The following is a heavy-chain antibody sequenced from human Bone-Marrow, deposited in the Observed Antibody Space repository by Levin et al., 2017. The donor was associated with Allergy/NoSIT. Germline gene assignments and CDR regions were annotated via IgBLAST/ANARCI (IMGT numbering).Heavy chain of an antibody. D-gene: IGHD3-10*01. V-gene: IGHV3-11*03. CDR3: ASVLRMVRGVIITGGPPDS. CDR1: GFTFSDYY. CDR2: ITSSSSYK. Sequence: PGGSLRLSCAASGFTFSDYYMSWIRQAPGKGLEWLSYITSSSSYKKYADSVKGRFTISRDNAKNSLYLQMNSLKAEDTAGDYCASVLRMVRGVIITGGPPDSWGQGTQVTVSS. J-gene: IGHJ4*02.